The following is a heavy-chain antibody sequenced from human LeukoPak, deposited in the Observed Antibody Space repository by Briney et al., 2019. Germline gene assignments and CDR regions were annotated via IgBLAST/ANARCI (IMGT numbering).Heavy chain of an antibody. Sequence: SETLSLTCTVSGGSISSYYWSWIRQPPGKGLEWIGYIYYSGSTNYNPSLKSRVTISVDTSKNQFSLKLSSVTAADTAVYYCARDRITMVRGVILGWFDPWGQGTLVTVSS. D-gene: IGHD3-10*01. V-gene: IGHV4-59*01. CDR2: IYYSGST. CDR3: ARDRITMVRGVILGWFDP. CDR1: GGSISSYY. J-gene: IGHJ5*02.